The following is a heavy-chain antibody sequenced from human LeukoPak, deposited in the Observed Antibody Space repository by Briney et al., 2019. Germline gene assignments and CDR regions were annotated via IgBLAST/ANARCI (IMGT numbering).Heavy chain of an antibody. CDR2: IIPIFGTP. V-gene: IGHV1-69*05. D-gene: IGHD3-10*01. J-gene: IGHJ5*02. CDR1: GGTFSSYI. CDR3: ARGRYYYGSGSRGGIDP. Sequence: SVKVSCKASGGTFSSYIITWVRQAPGQGLEWMGRIIPIFGTPDYAQKFQGRVTMTRDMSTSTVYMELSSLRSEDTAVYCARGRYYYGSGSRGGIDPWGQGTLVTVSS.